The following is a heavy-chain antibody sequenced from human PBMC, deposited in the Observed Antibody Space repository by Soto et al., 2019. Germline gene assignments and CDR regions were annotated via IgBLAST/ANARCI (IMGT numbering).Heavy chain of an antibody. CDR3: ARGRSLGD. J-gene: IGHJ6*04. Sequence: GGSLRLSCAASGFTFRTYWMSWVRQAPGKGLEWVANIKEDGSGKYYVDSVKGRFTISRDDAKNSLYLQMNSLRAEDTAVYYCARGRSLGDWGKGTTVTVSS. CDR1: GFTFRTYW. D-gene: IGHD1-26*01. V-gene: IGHV3-7*01. CDR2: IKEDGSGK.